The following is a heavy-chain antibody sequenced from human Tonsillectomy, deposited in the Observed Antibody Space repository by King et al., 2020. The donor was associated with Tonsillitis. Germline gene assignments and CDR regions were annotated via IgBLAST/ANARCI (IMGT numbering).Heavy chain of an antibody. CDR2: IYSNDNK. J-gene: IGHJ4*02. Sequence: TLKESGPTLVKPTQTLTLTCTFSGFSLPTTGVAVGWVRQPPGKALEWLGLIYSNDNKIYSPSLTIRVTFTKDTSKNQVVLTMTDVDPVDTATYYCARQNWHNFDLWGPGILVTVSS. CDR1: GFSLPTTGVA. V-gene: IGHV2-5*01. D-gene: IGHD1/OR15-1a*01. CDR3: ARQNWHNFDL.